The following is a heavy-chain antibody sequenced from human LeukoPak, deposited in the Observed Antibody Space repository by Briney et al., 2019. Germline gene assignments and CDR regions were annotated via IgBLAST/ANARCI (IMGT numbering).Heavy chain of an antibody. J-gene: IGHJ4*02. Sequence: QSGGSLRLSCAASAFIFSSSTMSWVRQAPGKGLEWLSAISGTGGSTYYADSVKGRFTISRDNSKNTLYLQMNSLRAEDTAVYYCASLNVDIVAGGSDYWGQGTLVTVSS. CDR3: ASLNVDIVAGGSDY. CDR2: ISGTGGST. D-gene: IGHD5-12*01. CDR1: AFIFSSST. V-gene: IGHV3-23*01.